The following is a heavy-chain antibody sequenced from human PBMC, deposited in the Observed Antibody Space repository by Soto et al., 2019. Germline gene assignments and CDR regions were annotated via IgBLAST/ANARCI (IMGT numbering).Heavy chain of an antibody. CDR1: GGSFSGYY. CDR2: INHSGST. D-gene: IGHD3-16*02. Sequence: QVQLQQWGAGLLKPSETLSLTCAVYGGSFSGYYWSWIRQPPGKGLEWIGEINHSGSTNYNPSLMSLVTISVVTSKNQFLLLLSSVTAADTAVYYCARTILGSNDYIWGSYRNTWYNLFDPWGHGTLVTVSS. V-gene: IGHV4-34*01. J-gene: IGHJ5*02. CDR3: ARTILGSNDYIWGSYRNTWYNLFDP.